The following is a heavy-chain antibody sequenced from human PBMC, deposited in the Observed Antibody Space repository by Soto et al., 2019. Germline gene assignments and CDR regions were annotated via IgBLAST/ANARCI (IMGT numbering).Heavy chain of an antibody. J-gene: IGHJ4*02. Sequence: QVQLVESGGGVVQPGRSLRLSCAASGFTFSSYGMHWVRQAPGKGLEWVAVIWYDGSNKYYADSVKGRFTISRDNSKNTRYLQMNSLRAEDTAVYYCARDGSRYDSSGLFDYWGQGTLVTVSS. CDR3: ARDGSRYDSSGLFDY. CDR2: IWYDGSNK. D-gene: IGHD3-22*01. CDR1: GFTFSSYG. V-gene: IGHV3-33*01.